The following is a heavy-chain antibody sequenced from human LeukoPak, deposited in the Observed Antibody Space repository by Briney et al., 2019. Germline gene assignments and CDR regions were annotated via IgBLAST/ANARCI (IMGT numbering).Heavy chain of an antibody. CDR2: ISYDGSNK. CDR3: ARGDGWPTYYDFWSGYYNNYYGMDV. J-gene: IGHJ6*02. CDR1: GFTFSSYA. V-gene: IGHV3-30-3*01. Sequence: HPGGSLGLSCAASGFTFSSYAMHWVRQAPGKGLEWVPVISYDGSNKYYADSVKGRFTIPRDNSKNTLYLQMNSLRAEDTAVYYCARGDGWPTYYDFWSGYYNNYYGMDVWGQGTTVTVSS. D-gene: IGHD3-3*01.